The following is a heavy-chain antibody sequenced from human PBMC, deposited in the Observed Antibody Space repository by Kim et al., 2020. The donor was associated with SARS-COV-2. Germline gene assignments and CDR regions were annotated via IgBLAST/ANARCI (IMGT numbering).Heavy chain of an antibody. CDR2: IRSKAYGGTT. Sequence: GGSLRLSCTASGFTFGDYAMSWFRQAPGKGLEWVGFIRSKAYGGTTEYAASVKGRFTISRDDSKSIAYLQMNSLKTEDTAVYYCTREVLRNLDWLLLSAPPSRDLDYWGQGTLVAVSS. CDR3: TREVLRNLDWLLLSAPPSRDLDY. D-gene: IGHD3-9*01. CDR1: GFTFGDYA. V-gene: IGHV3-49*03. J-gene: IGHJ4*02.